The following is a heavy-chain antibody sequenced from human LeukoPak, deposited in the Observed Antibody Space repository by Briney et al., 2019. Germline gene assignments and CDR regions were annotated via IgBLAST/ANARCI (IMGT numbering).Heavy chain of an antibody. CDR3: GKTTTGYSSGRNPAWPVDY. CDR1: GFTFSSYA. D-gene: IGHD6-19*01. CDR2: ISPSGDRT. J-gene: IGHJ4*02. V-gene: IGHV3-23*01. Sequence: GGSLRLSCAASGFTFSSYAMSWVRQAPGKGLEWVSFISPSGDRTSNADSVEGRFTISRDNTRNTLYLQMNSLRDEDTGVYYCGKTTTGYSSGRNPAWPVDYWGQGTLVTVSS.